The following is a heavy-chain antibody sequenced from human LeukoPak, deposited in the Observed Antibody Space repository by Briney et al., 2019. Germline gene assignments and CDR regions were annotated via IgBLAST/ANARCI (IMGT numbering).Heavy chain of an antibody. CDR1: GGSISSYY. J-gene: IGHJ6*02. CDR2: IYYSGST. V-gene: IGHV4-59*01. Sequence: SETLSLTCTVSGGSISSYYWSWIRQPPGKGLEWIGYIYYSGSTNYNPSLKSRVTISVDTSKNQFSLKLSSVTAADTAVYYCARVIAAAGTRGEYYYYYGMDVWGQGTTVTVSS. D-gene: IGHD6-13*01. CDR3: ARVIAAAGTRGEYYYYYGMDV.